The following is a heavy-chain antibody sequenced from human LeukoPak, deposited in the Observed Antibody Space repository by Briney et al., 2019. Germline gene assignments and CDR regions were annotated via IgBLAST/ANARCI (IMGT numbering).Heavy chain of an antibody. Sequence: SETLSLTCTVSGGSISSGGYYWSWIRQPPGKGLEWIGYIYHSGSTYYNPSLKSRVTISVDRSKNQFSLKLSSVTAADTAVYYCARERSVVPAAIDYWGQGTLVTVSS. CDR2: IYHSGST. V-gene: IGHV4-30-2*01. D-gene: IGHD2-2*02. CDR3: ARERSVVPAAIDY. J-gene: IGHJ4*02. CDR1: GGSISSGGYY.